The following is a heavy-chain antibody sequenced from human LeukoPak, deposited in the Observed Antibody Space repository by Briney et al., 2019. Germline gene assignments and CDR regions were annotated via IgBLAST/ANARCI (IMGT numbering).Heavy chain of an antibody. D-gene: IGHD3-22*01. V-gene: IGHV1-46*01. CDR3: ASEPEYYYDSSGYYYY. Sequence: ASVKVSCKASGYTFTSYYMHWVRQAPGQGLDWMGIINPSGGSTSYAQKFQGRVTMTRDTSTSTVYMELSSLRSEDTAVYYCASEPEYYYDSSGYYYYWGQGTLVTVSS. CDR2: INPSGGST. J-gene: IGHJ4*02. CDR1: GYTFTSYY.